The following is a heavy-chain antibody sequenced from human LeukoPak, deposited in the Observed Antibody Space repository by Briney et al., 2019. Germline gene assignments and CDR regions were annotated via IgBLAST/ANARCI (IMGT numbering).Heavy chain of an antibody. CDR2: LSGSGGTT. D-gene: IGHD3-10*01. J-gene: IGHJ4*02. CDR3: ARELGHYYGSGSVGY. CDR1: GFTFSSYG. Sequence: GGSLRLSCSASGFTFSSYGMSWVRQAPGKGLEWVSGLSGSGGTTYYVDSVKGRFTISRDNSKNTLYLQMNSLRVDDTAVYYCARELGHYYGSGSVGYWGQGTLVTVSS. V-gene: IGHV3-23*01.